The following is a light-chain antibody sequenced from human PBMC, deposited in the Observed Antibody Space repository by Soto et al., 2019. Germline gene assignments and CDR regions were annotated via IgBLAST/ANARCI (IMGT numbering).Light chain of an antibody. V-gene: IGLV4-69*01. CDR3: QTWGTGSAIVV. CDR1: SGHSHYA. J-gene: IGLJ7*01. Sequence: QSVLTQSPSASASLGASVKLTCTLSSGHSHYAIAWHQQQPEKGPRYLMKVNSGGSHIKGDGIRDRVSGSSSGAERYLFISSLQSEDEADYYCQTWGTGSAIVVFGGGTQLTVL. CDR2: VNSGGSH.